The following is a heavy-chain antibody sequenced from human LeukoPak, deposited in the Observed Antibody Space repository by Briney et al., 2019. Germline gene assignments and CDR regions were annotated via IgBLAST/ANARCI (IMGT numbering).Heavy chain of an antibody. CDR3: ARDLSIAAAGTYGY. CDR2: ISAYNGNT. J-gene: IGHJ4*02. CDR1: GYTFTSYG. V-gene: IGHV1-18*01. D-gene: IGHD6-13*01. Sequence: WASVKVSCKASGYTFTSYGISWVRQAPGQGLEWMGWISAYNGNTNYAQKLQGRVIMTTDTSTSTAYMELRSLRSDDTAVYYCARDLSIAAAGTYGYWGQGTLVTVSS.